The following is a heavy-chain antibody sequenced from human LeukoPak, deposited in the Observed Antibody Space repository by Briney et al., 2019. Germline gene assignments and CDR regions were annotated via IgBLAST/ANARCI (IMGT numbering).Heavy chain of an antibody. Sequence: SETLSLTCTVSGGSISSSSYYWGWIRQPPGKGLEWIGSIYYSGSTYYNPSLKSRVTISVDTSKNQFSLKLSSVTAADTAVYYCARVRDSSSDYTASDAFDIWGQGTMVTVSS. CDR2: IYYSGST. J-gene: IGHJ3*02. D-gene: IGHD6-6*01. V-gene: IGHV4-39*07. CDR1: GGSISSSSYY. CDR3: ARVRDSSSDYTASDAFDI.